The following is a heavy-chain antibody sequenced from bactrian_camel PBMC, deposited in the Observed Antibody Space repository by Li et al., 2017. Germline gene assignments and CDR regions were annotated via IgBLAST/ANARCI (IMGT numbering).Heavy chain of an antibody. CDR2: DNGVGTT. D-gene: IGHD4*01. CDR3: AFAPGVTLWRGFLDADVHKF. CDR1: GDTLHSYY. J-gene: IGHJ4*01. V-gene: IGHV3S55*01. Sequence: HVQLVESGGGSVQAGGSLKLACVASGDTLHSYYMAWFRQAPGNERDWVATDNGVGTTYYGDSVKGRFFIPRDNAKPTMYLRMDSLQPEDTAIYYCAFAPGVTLWRGFLDADVHKFWGRGTQVTVS.